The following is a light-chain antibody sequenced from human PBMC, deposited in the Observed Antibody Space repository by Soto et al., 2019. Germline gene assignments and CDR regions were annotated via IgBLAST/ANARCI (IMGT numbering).Light chain of an antibody. CDR2: DIN. CDR1: SSDVGNYIF. J-gene: IGLJ1*01. V-gene: IGLV2-14*01. CDR3: VSYTTSASYV. Sequence: QSVLTQPASVSGSPGQSITISCTGTSSDVGNYIFVSWYRQHPGKAPKLMIYDINNRPSGVSNLFSGSKSGNTASLTISGLQAEDEADYYCVSYTTSASYVFGTGTKVTVL.